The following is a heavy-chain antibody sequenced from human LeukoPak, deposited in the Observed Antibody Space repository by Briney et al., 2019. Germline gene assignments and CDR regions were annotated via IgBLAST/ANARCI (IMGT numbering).Heavy chain of an antibody. CDR1: GFTFSSYS. CDR2: ISSSSSYI. Sequence: GGSLRLSCAASGFTFSSYSMNWVRQAPGKGLEWVSSISSSSSYIYYADSVKGRFTISRDNAKNSLYLQMDSLRAEDTAVYYCARVRWLSAAGTEGNFDYWGQGTLGTVSS. V-gene: IGHV3-21*01. D-gene: IGHD6-13*01. CDR3: ARVRWLSAAGTEGNFDY. J-gene: IGHJ4*02.